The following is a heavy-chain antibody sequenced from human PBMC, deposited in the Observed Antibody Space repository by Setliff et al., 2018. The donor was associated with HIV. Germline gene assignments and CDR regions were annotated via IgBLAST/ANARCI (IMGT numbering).Heavy chain of an antibody. J-gene: IGHJ4*02. CDR3: ARSPGVDTNMAFDY. D-gene: IGHD5-18*01. CDR2: IYYSGST. V-gene: IGHV4-59*01. CDR1: GGSIINYF. Sequence: SCSVTGGSIINYFWGWIRMPPGKGLEWIGYIYYSGSTDYNPSLRSRVTISVDTSKNQVSLKLNSVTAADTAVYYCARSPGVDTNMAFDYWGQGTLVTVSS.